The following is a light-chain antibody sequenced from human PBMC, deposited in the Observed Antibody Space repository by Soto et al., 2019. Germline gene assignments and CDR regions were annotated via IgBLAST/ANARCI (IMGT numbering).Light chain of an antibody. J-gene: IGLJ1*01. CDR1: SSDVGGYNY. CDR2: EVS. Sequence: QSALTQPASVSGSPGQSITISCTGTSSDVGGYNYVSWYQQHPGKAPKLMISEVSNRPSGVSNRFSGSKSGNTASLTISGLQAEDEADYYCVSYTSSSPYVFGTGTKVTVL. V-gene: IGLV2-14*01. CDR3: VSYTSSSPYV.